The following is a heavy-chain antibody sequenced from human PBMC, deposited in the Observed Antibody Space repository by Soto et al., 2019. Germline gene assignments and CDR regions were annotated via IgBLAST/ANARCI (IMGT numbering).Heavy chain of an antibody. J-gene: IGHJ4*02. V-gene: IGHV3-48*02. CDR2: ISLSSGTK. CDR1: GFTFDGYA. CDR3: ARDLNWAFDY. D-gene: IGHD1-1*01. Sequence: GGSLRLSCAASGFTFDGYAMHWVRQAPGKGLEWVSYISLSSGTKSYADSVKGRFTLSRDNAKNSLYLQMNSLRDEDTAVYYCARDLNWAFDYWGRGTLVTVSS.